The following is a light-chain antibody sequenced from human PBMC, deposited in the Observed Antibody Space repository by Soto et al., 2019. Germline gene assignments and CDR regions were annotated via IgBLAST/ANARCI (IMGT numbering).Light chain of an antibody. CDR1: SSDVGSYNL. J-gene: IGLJ2*01. V-gene: IGLV2-23*01. CDR3: CSYAGSPYVV. CDR2: EGS. Sequence: QSALTQPASVSGSPGQSITISCTGTSSDVGSYNLVSWYQQHPGQAPKLMIYEGSKRPSGVSNRFSGSKSGNTASLTISGPQAEDEADYYCCSYAGSPYVVFGGGTKLTVL.